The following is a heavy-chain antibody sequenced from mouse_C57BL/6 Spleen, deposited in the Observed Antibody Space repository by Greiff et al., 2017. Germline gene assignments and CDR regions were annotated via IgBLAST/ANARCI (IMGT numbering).Heavy chain of an antibody. D-gene: IGHD1-1*01. J-gene: IGHJ2*01. CDR3: VLITTVVDY. Sequence: QVQLQQPGAELVRPGTSVKLSCKASGYTFTSYWMHWVKQRPGQGLEWIGVIDPSDSYTNYNQKFKGKATLTVDTSSSTAYMQLSSLTSEDSAVYYCVLITTVVDYWGQGTTLTVSS. CDR2: IDPSDSYT. CDR1: GYTFTSYW. V-gene: IGHV1-59*01.